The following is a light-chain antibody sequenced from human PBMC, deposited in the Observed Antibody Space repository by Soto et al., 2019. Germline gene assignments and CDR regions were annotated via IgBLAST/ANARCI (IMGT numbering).Light chain of an antibody. Sequence: EMILTQSPDTLSLSPLGIGTLSCMASQTVSSNYLAWCQQRPGQAPRLLIYGASTRAAGIPDRFSGSGSGTDLTLTITRLEPEDSAVYFCQQYTGPPTTFGQGTRLEI. CDR3: QQYTGPPTT. V-gene: IGKV3-20*01. CDR1: QTVSSNY. J-gene: IGKJ5*01. CDR2: GAS.